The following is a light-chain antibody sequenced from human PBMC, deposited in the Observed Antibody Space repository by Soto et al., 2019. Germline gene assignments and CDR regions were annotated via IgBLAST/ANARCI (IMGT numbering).Light chain of an antibody. J-gene: IGKJ2*01. CDR1: SSSKW. CDR3: QHTTDFT. V-gene: IGKV1-5*01. Sequence: DIQMTQSPSTLAASLGDTVTMTCRSSSKWLAWYQKKPGKAPKLLIYDVSKLERGVPPRFSGSTSGAESTLTITGLQPDDLGTYYCQHTTDFTFGQGTKVDI. CDR2: DVS.